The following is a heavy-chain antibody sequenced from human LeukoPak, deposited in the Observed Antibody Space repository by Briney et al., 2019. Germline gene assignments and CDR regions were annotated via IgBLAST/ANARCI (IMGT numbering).Heavy chain of an antibody. J-gene: IGHJ4*02. CDR3: APSAFDY. Sequence: GGSLRLSCAAAGFTFSSYAMTWVRQAPGKGLEWVSTISDSGGSTYYADSVKGRFTNSSDNSKNTLYLQMNSLRAEDTAVYYCAPSAFDYWGQGTLVTVSS. V-gene: IGHV3-23*01. CDR1: GFTFSSYA. CDR2: ISDSGGST.